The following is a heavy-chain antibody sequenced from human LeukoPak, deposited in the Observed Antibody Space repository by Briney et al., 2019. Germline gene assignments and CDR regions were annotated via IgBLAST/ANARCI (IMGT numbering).Heavy chain of an antibody. CDR2: IYYSGST. V-gene: IGHV4-39*01. Sequence: PSETLSLTCTVPGGSISSSSYYWGWIRQPPGKGLEWIGSIYYSGSTYYNPSLKSRVTISVDTSKNQFSLKLSSVTAADTAIYYCARLLSIADAFDIWGQGTMVTVSS. CDR3: ARLLSIADAFDI. D-gene: IGHD2/OR15-2a*01. J-gene: IGHJ3*02. CDR1: GGSISSSSYY.